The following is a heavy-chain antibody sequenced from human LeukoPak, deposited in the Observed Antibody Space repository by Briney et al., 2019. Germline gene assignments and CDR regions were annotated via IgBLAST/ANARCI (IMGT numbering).Heavy chain of an antibody. CDR1: GFTFSSYG. CDR2: ISYDGSNK. V-gene: IGHV3-30*18. D-gene: IGHD6-6*01. J-gene: IGHJ1*01. Sequence: PGRSLRLSCAASGFTFSSYGMHWVRQAPGKGLEWVAVISYDGSNKYYADSVKGRFTISRDNSKNTLYLQMNSLRAEDTAVYYCGKGVAIAARGGPPQHWGQGTLVTVSS. CDR3: GKGVAIAARGGPPQH.